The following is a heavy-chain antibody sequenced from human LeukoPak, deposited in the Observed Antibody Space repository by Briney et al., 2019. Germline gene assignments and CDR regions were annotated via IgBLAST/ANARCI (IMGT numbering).Heavy chain of an antibody. Sequence: ASVKVSCKASGYTFTSYGISWVRQAPGQGLEWTGRIIPILGIANYAQKFQGRVTITADKSTSTAYMELSSLRSEDTAVYYCARGNAIAAAGTGLGYWGQGTLVTVSS. CDR1: GYTFTSYG. J-gene: IGHJ4*02. V-gene: IGHV1-69*04. CDR3: ARGNAIAAAGTGLGY. D-gene: IGHD6-13*01. CDR2: IIPILGIA.